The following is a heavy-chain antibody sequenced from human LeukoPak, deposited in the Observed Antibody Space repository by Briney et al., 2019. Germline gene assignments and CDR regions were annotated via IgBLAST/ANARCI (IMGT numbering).Heavy chain of an antibody. J-gene: IGHJ4*02. CDR1: GFTFSSYA. Sequence: PGGSLRHSCAASGFTFSSYAMSWVRQAPGKGLEWVSVIRGSGGSTYYADSVKGRFTISRDNSKNTLYLQMNSLRAEDTAGYYCAKKMSGYYSFDYWGQGTLVTVSS. D-gene: IGHD3-3*01. V-gene: IGHV3-23*01. CDR3: AKKMSGYYSFDY. CDR2: IRGSGGST.